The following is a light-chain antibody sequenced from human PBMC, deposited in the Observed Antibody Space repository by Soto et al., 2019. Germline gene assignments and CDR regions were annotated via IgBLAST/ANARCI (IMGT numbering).Light chain of an antibody. CDR3: QVWDTGNDHVV. CDR2: DDS. J-gene: IGLJ2*01. V-gene: IGLV3-21*02. CDR1: NIKSKS. Sequence: SYELTQPPSVSVAPGQTARITCGGHNIKSKSVHWYQQRPGQAPVLVVHDDSDRPSGIPERFSGSNSENTATLIITRVEAVDEADYYCQVWDTGNDHVVFGGGTKLTVL.